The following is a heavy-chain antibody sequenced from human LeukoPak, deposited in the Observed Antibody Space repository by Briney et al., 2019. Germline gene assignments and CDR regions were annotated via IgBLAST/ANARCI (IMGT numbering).Heavy chain of an antibody. CDR2: IYSGGSA. Sequence: GGSLRLSCAASGFTVSSNYMSWVRQAPGKGLEWVSVIYSGGSAYYADSVKGRFTISRDNSKNTLYLQMNSLRAEDTAVYYCARDEIPCSSTSCYEPGDYFDYWGQGTLVTVSS. V-gene: IGHV3-66*02. D-gene: IGHD2-2*01. J-gene: IGHJ4*02. CDR3: ARDEIPCSSTSCYEPGDYFDY. CDR1: GFTVSSNY.